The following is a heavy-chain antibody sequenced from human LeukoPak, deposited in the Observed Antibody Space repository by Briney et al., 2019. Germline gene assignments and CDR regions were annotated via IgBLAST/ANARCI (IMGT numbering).Heavy chain of an antibody. J-gene: IGHJ6*03. Sequence: ASVTVSCTASGYTFTSYDINWVRQATGQGLEWMGWMNPNSGNTGYAQKFQGRVTITRNNSISTAYMELSSLRSEDTAVYYCARGPASSSWYSYYYYYYMDVWGKGTTVTVSS. D-gene: IGHD6-13*01. V-gene: IGHV1-8*03. CDR1: GYTFTSYD. CDR2: MNPNSGNT. CDR3: ARGPASSSWYSYYYYYYMDV.